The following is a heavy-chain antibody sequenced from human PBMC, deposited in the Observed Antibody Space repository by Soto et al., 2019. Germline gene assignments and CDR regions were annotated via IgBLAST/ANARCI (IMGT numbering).Heavy chain of an antibody. CDR2: FYHSGNS. Sequence: SDTLSLTCSVSGGSIRSYYWSWIRQSPEKGLEWIGYFYHSGNSNYNPSLKSRVTISVDTSKNQLSLSLRSVTAADTAVYFCARISSVDPYGYVNGGLDVWGQGTTVTVSS. CDR1: GGSIRSYY. D-gene: IGHD5-18*01. V-gene: IGHV4-59*07. CDR3: ARISSVDPYGYVNGGLDV. J-gene: IGHJ6*02.